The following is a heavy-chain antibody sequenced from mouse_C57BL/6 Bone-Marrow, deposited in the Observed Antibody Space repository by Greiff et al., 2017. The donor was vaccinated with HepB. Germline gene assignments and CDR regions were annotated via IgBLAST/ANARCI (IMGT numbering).Heavy chain of an antibody. Sequence: VQVVESGAELVKPGASVKISCKASGYAFSSYWMNWVKQRPGKGLEWIGQIYPGDGDTNYNGKFKGKATLTADKSSSTAYMQLSSLTSEDSAVYYCARVYDGYYVAWFAYWGQGTLVTVSA. CDR3: ARVYDGYYVAWFAY. J-gene: IGHJ3*01. CDR1: GYAFSSYW. D-gene: IGHD2-3*01. CDR2: IYPGDGDT. V-gene: IGHV1-80*01.